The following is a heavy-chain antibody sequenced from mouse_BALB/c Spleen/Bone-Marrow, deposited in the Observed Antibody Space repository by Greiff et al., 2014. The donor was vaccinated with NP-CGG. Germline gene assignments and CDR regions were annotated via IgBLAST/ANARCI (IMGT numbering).Heavy chain of an antibody. V-gene: IGHV1-69*02. D-gene: IGHD3-1*01. CDR2: IDPSDSYT. CDR3: ATARATSYAMDY. Sequence: VQLQQSGAELVKPGASVKLSCKASGCTFTSYWMHWVKQRPGQGLEWIGEIDPSDSYTNYNQKFKGKATLTVDKSSSTAYMQLSSLTSEDSAVYYCATARATSYAMDYWGQGTSVTVSS. CDR1: GCTFTSYW. J-gene: IGHJ4*01.